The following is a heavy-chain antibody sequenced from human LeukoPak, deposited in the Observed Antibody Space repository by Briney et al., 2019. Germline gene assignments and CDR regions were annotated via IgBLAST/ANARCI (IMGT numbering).Heavy chain of an antibody. D-gene: IGHD1-26*01. J-gene: IGHJ4*02. CDR3: VKSGGYGLIDY. CDR2: IYYSGST. V-gene: IGHV4-39*01. CDR1: GVSISGSYYY. Sequence: SGTLSLTCAVSGVSISGSYYYWGWIRQPPGKGLEWIGNIYYSGSTYYNASLQSRVTISIDTSKNQFSLRLNSATAADTAMYFCVKSGGYGLIDYWGQGTLVTVSS.